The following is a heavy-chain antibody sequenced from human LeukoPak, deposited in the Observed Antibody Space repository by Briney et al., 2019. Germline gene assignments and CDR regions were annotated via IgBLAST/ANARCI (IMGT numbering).Heavy chain of an antibody. CDR1: GFTFSSYA. Sequence: PGGSLRLSCAASGFTFSSYAMSSVRHAPGKGLELVSAISGSGGSTYYADSVRGRFTISRDNSKNTLYLQMNSLRAEDTAVYYCAKDPNGDYDYVWGSYRDSYYFDYWGQGTLVTVSS. CDR3: AKDPNGDYDYVWGSYRDSYYFDY. J-gene: IGHJ4*02. V-gene: IGHV3-23*01. CDR2: ISGSGGST. D-gene: IGHD3-16*02.